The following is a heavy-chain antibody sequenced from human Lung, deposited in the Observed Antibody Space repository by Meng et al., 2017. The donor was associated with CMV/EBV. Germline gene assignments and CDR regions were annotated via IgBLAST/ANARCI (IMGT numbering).Heavy chain of an antibody. J-gene: IGHJ4*02. CDR1: VYTFNAHY. Sequence: ASXXVSWKASVYTFNAHYFHWVRQAPGQGLEWMGWIHPDRGDTNYAQQFQGRVTLTRDTSINTGYMELTRLTSDDTAVYYCARDNNWGPDYWGQGTLVTVSS. V-gene: IGHV1-2*02. CDR3: ARDNNWGPDY. CDR2: IHPDRGDT. D-gene: IGHD7-27*01.